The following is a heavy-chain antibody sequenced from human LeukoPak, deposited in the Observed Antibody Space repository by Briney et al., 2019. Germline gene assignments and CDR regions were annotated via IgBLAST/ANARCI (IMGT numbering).Heavy chain of an antibody. D-gene: IGHD3-10*01. J-gene: IGHJ4*02. V-gene: IGHV1-69*13. Sequence: SVKVSCKASGGTFSSYAISWVRQAPGQGLGWMGGIIPIFGTANYAQKFQGRVTITADEPTSTAYMELSSLRSEDTAVYYCARGNGVRGDFDYWGQGTLVTVSS. CDR3: ARGNGVRGDFDY. CDR1: GGTFSSYA. CDR2: IIPIFGTA.